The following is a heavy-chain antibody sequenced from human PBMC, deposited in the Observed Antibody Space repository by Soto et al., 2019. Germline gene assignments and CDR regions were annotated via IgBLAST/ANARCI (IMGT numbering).Heavy chain of an antibody. Sequence: PGGTLILSCSVSVVGFRDYWMSWFRQAQVKGLEWVANIKQDESDKYYVDSVKGRFTISRDNAKNALYLQMNSLRVEDTAVYYCAAYCYTMTCTHFHGYSWGQGTQVTVSS. D-gene: IGHD3-16*02. J-gene: IGHJ5*02. V-gene: IGHV3-7*03. CDR3: AAYCYTMTCTHFHGYS. CDR2: IKQDESDK. CDR1: VVGFRDYW.